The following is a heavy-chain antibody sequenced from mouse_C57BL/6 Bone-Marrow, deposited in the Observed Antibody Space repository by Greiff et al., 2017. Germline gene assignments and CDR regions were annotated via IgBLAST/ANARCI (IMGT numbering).Heavy chain of an antibody. CDR1: GYTFTSYW. V-gene: IGHV1-50*01. D-gene: IGHD1-1*01. CDR3: ARRLRVFHYYAMDY. J-gene: IGHJ4*01. CDR2: IDPSDSYT. Sequence: QVQLKQPGAELVKPGASVKLSCKASGYTFTSYWMQWVKQRPGQGLEWIGEIDPSDSYTNYNQKFKGKATLTVDTSSSTAYMQLSSLTSEDSAVYYCARRLRVFHYYAMDYWGQGTSVTVSS.